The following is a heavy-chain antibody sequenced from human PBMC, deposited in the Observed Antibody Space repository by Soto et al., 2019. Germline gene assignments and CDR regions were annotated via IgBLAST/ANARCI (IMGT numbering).Heavy chain of an antibody. Sequence: PGGSLRLSCAASGFTFSSYAMSWVRQAPGKGLEWVSAISGSGGSTYYADSVKGRFTISRDNSKNTLYLQMNSLRAEDTAVYYCAKPHSNYVLRYFDWLSYFDYWGQGTLVTVYS. CDR3: AKPHSNYVLRYFDWLSYFDY. D-gene: IGHD3-9*01. CDR2: ISGSGGST. CDR1: GFTFSSYA. V-gene: IGHV3-23*01. J-gene: IGHJ4*02.